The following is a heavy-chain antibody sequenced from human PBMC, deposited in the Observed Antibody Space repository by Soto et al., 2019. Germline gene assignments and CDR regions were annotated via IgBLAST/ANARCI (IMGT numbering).Heavy chain of an antibody. J-gene: IGHJ4*02. Sequence: SETLSLTCAVYGGSFIGYYWSWIRQPPGKGLEWIGEINHSGSTNYNPSLKSRVTISVDTSKNQFSLKLSSVTAADTAVYYCARDPYRRGFDYWGQGTLVTVSS. V-gene: IGHV4-34*01. CDR2: INHSGST. CDR1: GGSFIGYY. CDR3: ARDPYRRGFDY.